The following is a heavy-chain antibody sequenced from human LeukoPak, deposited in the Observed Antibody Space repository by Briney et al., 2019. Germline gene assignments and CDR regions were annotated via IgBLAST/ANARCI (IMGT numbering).Heavy chain of an antibody. D-gene: IGHD4-23*01. J-gene: IGHJ4*02. CDR2: ISSSGSTI. V-gene: IGHV3-48*03. CDR1: RFTFSSYE. Sequence: PGGSLRLSCAASRFTFSSYEMNWVRQAPGKGLEWVSYISSSGSTIYYADSVKGRFTISRDNAKNSLYLQMNSLRAEDTAVYYCARGPGDCGGNSYFDYWGQGTLVTVSS. CDR3: ARGPGDCGGNSYFDY.